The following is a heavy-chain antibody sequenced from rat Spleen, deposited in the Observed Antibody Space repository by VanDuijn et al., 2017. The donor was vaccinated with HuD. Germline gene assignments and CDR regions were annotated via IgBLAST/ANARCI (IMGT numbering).Heavy chain of an antibody. Sequence: EVQLVESGGGLVQPGRSLKLSCAASGFTFSDYYMAWVRQAPKKGLEWVASISYEGSSTYYGDSVKGRFTISRDNAKSTLYLQMNSLRSEDTATYYCARHPGGAYYWYFDFWGPGTMVTVSS. CDR2: ISYEGSST. J-gene: IGHJ1*01. D-gene: IGHD5-1*01. CDR1: GFTFSDYY. CDR3: ARHPGGAYYWYFDF. V-gene: IGHV5-22*01.